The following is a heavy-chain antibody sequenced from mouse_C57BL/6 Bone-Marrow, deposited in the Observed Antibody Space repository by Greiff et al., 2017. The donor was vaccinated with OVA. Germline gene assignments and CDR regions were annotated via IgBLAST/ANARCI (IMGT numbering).Heavy chain of an antibody. D-gene: IGHD1-1*01. Sequence: QVQLQQPVAELVKPGASVKLSCKASGYTFTSYWMHWVKQRPGQGLEWIGMIHPNSGSTNYNEKFKSKATLTVDTSSSTAYMQLRSLTSEDSAVYYCARGHYYGSSRSYLYFDVWGTGTTVTVSS. CDR1: GYTFTSYW. V-gene: IGHV1-64*01. CDR3: ARGHYYGSSRSYLYFDV. J-gene: IGHJ1*03. CDR2: IHPNSGST.